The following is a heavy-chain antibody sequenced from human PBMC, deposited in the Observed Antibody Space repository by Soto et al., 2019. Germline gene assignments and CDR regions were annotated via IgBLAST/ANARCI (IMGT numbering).Heavy chain of an antibody. V-gene: IGHV4-39*02. D-gene: IGHD6-6*01. Sequence: SETLSLTCTVSGGSISSNSYYWDWIRQPPGKGLEWIGSIYYSGATYYNPSLQSRVTISVDTSKNQFSLQLNSVTPEDTAVYYCARDIAARPPYFDYWGQGTLVTVPQ. CDR1: GGSISSNSYY. J-gene: IGHJ4*02. CDR3: ARDIAARPPYFDY. CDR2: IYYSGAT.